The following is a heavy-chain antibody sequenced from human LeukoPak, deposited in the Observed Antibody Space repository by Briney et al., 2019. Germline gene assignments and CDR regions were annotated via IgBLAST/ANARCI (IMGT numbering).Heavy chain of an antibody. J-gene: IGHJ5*02. CDR2: ILYSGGT. CDR1: GPSISNYY. V-gene: IGHV4-59*01. Sequence: PSETLSLTCTVPGPSISNYYWSSVRQPPGKGLEWVGSILYSGGTNYNPSLKSRVTISVDTSKNQFSLNLISVTAADTAVYYCARGEMYYDILTGFRNWFDPWGQGTRVTVSS. D-gene: IGHD3-9*01. CDR3: ARGEMYYDILTGFRNWFDP.